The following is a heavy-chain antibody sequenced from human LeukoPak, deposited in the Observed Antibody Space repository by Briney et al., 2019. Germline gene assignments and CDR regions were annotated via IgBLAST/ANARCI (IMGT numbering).Heavy chain of an antibody. CDR3: AGDRVSIPIVVVPAAIGSVDAFDI. Sequence: GASVKVSCKASGGTFSSYAISWVRQAPGQGLEWMGRIIPIFGTANYAQKFQGRVMITTDESTSTAYMELSSLRSEDTAVYYCAGDRVSIPIVVVPAAIGSVDAFDIWGQGTMVTVSS. CDR2: IIPIFGTA. D-gene: IGHD2-2*01. V-gene: IGHV1-69*05. CDR1: GGTFSSYA. J-gene: IGHJ3*02.